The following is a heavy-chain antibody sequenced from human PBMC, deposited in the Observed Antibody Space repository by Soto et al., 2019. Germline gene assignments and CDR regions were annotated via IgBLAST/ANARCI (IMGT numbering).Heavy chain of an antibody. V-gene: IGHV3-33*01. J-gene: IGHJ4*02. CDR3: ARDPQLRIRGRALFDY. Sequence: GGSLRLSCTASGFTFGSFGMHWVRQTPDKGLAWVALIWYDGSNEKYADSVKGRFTISRDNFKNTLYLQMNSLTAEDTAIYYCARDPQLRIRGRALFDYWGQGTLVTVSS. CDR1: GFTFGSFG. D-gene: IGHD3-3*02. CDR2: IWYDGSNE.